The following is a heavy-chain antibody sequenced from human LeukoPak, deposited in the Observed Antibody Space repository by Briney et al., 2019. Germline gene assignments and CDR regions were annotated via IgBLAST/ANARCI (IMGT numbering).Heavy chain of an antibody. CDR1: GYTFTSYG. CDR3: ARDRYYYDSSGYRMFDP. Sequence: ASVKVSCKASGYTFTSYGISWVRQAPGQGLEWMGWISAYNGNTNYAQKLQGRVTMTTDTSTSTAYMEPRSLRSDDTAVYYCARDRYYYDSSGYRMFDPWGQGTLVTVSS. V-gene: IGHV1-18*01. CDR2: ISAYNGNT. D-gene: IGHD3-22*01. J-gene: IGHJ5*02.